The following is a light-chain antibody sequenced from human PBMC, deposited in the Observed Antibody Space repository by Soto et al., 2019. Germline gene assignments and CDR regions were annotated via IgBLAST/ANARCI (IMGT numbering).Light chain of an antibody. V-gene: IGKV1-5*03. Sequence: DIQMTQSPSTLSASVGDRVTITRRASQSINIYLAWYQQKPGKAPKVLIYEASTLQSGVPSRFSGSGSGTEFTLTISRLQHDDFASYYCQLYYTYPWTFGQGTKVEIK. CDR1: QSINIY. CDR3: QLYYTYPWT. J-gene: IGKJ1*01. CDR2: EAS.